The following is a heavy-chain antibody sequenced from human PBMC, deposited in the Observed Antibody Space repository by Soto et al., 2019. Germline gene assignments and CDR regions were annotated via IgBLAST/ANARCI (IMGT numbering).Heavy chain of an antibody. D-gene: IGHD5-18*01. Sequence: ASVKVSCKASGYTFTSYGISWVRQAPGQGLEWMGWINGGNGNTKYSQKFQGRVTITRDTSASTAYMELSSLRSEDTAVYYCARPGGCSYCYDYWGQGTLVTVSS. CDR3: ARPGGCSYCYDY. CDR2: INGGNGNT. J-gene: IGHJ4*02. CDR1: GYTFTSYG. V-gene: IGHV1-3*01.